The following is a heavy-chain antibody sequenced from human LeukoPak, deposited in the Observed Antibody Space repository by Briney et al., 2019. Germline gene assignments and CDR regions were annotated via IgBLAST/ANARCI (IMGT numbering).Heavy chain of an antibody. J-gene: IGHJ4*02. CDR2: FDPEDGET. Sequence: ASVKVSCKASGYTFTGYYMHWVRQAPGKGLEWMGGFDPEDGETIYAQKFQGRVTMTEDTSTDTAYMELSSLRSEDTAVYYCATPSRSYYGSGSYYNYGYWGQGTLVTVSS. D-gene: IGHD3-10*01. CDR1: GYTFTGYY. V-gene: IGHV1-24*01. CDR3: ATPSRSYYGSGSYYNYGY.